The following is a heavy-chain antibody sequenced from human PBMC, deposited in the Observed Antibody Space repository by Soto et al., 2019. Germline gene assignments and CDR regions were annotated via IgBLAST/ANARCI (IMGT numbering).Heavy chain of an antibody. V-gene: IGHV3-23*01. J-gene: IGHJ4*02. CDR1: GFSFSTYA. Sequence: GGSLRLSCAASGFSFSTYAMTWVRQAPGMGLEWLSTLTSSDDITFYADSVKGRFTISRDNSKNTLYLEMSGLSAEDTAIYYCARPIAMAGLRGYYFDSWGQGTRVTVSS. CDR2: LTSSDDIT. CDR3: ARPIAMAGLRGYYFDS. D-gene: IGHD6-19*01.